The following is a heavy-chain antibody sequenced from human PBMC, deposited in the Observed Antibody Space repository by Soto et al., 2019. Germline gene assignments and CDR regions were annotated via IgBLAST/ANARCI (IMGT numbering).Heavy chain of an antibody. CDR2: ISSGSGSI. CDR3: ARAFWDY. V-gene: IGHV3-48*02. J-gene: IGHJ4*02. D-gene: IGHD3-3*01. CDR1: GFTFTAYS. Sequence: EVQLVEAGGGLVQPGGALRLSCAASGFTFTAYSMNWVRQAPGKGLEWVSYISSGSGSIYYADSVKGRFTISRDDAKSSLYLQMSSLRDEDTAVYYCARAFWDYWGQGTVVTVSS.